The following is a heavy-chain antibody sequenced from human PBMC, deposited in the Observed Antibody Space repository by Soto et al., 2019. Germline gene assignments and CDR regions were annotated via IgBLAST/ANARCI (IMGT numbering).Heavy chain of an antibody. J-gene: IGHJ4*02. D-gene: IGHD1-1*01. CDR3: GSDLSGTIDY. CDR2: IWYDGNKE. V-gene: IGHV3-33*01. Sequence: PVGSLRLSCAASGFTFSNYAMHWVRQAPGKGLEWVALIWYDGNKEYYADSVKGRFIISRDISKNKVYLQVTRWRAGEMAVYYCGSDLSGTIDYWGQGTLVTVS. CDR1: GFTFSNYA.